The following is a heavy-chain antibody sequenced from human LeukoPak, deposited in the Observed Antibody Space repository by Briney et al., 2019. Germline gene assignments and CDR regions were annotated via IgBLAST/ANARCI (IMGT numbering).Heavy chain of an antibody. Sequence: GGSLRLSCAASGFTFSTYAMTWVRQAPGKGLEWVSGISPSGSSTYYADSVKGRFTISRDNSKNTLYLQMNSLRAEDTAAYYCAKAGYSGYGSTDYFDYWGQGTLVTVSS. CDR2: ISPSGSST. CDR3: AKAGYSGYGSTDYFDY. CDR1: GFTFSTYA. J-gene: IGHJ4*02. D-gene: IGHD5-12*01. V-gene: IGHV3-23*01.